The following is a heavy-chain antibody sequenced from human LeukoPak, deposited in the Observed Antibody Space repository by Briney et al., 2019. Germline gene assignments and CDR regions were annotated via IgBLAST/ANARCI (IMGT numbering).Heavy chain of an antibody. CDR3: ARDATAIDAFDY. CDR1: GFTFSSYS. CDR2: ISSSSSYI. Sequence: GGSLRLSCAASGFTFSSYSMNWVRQAPGKGLEWVSSISSSSSYIYYADSVKGPFTISRDNAKNSLYLQMNSLRAEDTAVYYCARDATAIDAFDYWGQGTLVTVSS. D-gene: IGHD2-21*02. J-gene: IGHJ4*02. V-gene: IGHV3-21*01.